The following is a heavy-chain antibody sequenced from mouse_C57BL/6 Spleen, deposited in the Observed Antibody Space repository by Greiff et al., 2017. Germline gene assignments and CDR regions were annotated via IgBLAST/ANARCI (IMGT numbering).Heavy chain of an antibody. J-gene: IGHJ1*03. CDR3: ARPYYYGSSYDWYFDV. D-gene: IGHD1-1*01. CDR1: GYSFTDYN. Sequence: EVKLQESGPELVKPGASVKISCKASGYSFTDYNMNWVKQSNGKSLEWIGVINPNYGTTSYNQKFKGKATLTVDQSSSTAYMQLNSLTSEDSAVYYCARPYYYGSSYDWYFDVWGTGTTVTVSS. CDR2: INPNYGTT. V-gene: IGHV1-39*01.